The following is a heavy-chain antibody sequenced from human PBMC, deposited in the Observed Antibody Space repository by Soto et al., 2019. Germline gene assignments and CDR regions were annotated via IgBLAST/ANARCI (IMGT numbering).Heavy chain of an antibody. D-gene: IGHD3-22*01. CDR1: GFTFRNQD. CDR3: AKDRQFRSYYESAGHYND. V-gene: IGHV3-23*01. Sequence: EVQLLESGGGLVQPGGSLRLTCVGSGFTFRNQDMRWVRQAPGKGLEWVSGISGRGGVTYYADSVKGRFTISRDNAKNTLYLQMSNLRDNDPAVYYCAKDRQFRSYYESAGHYNDWGQGTLVSVSS. CDR2: ISGRGGVT. J-gene: IGHJ4*02.